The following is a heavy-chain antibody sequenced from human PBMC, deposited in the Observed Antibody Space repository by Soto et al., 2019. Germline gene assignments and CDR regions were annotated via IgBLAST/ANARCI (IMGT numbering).Heavy chain of an antibody. CDR3: ARVVHSSSSGGPQNYYYYGMDV. D-gene: IGHD6-6*01. CDR1: GGTFSSYA. V-gene: IGHV1-69*01. Sequence: QVQLVQSGAEVKKPGSSVKVSCKASGGTFSSYAISWVRQAPGQGLEWMGGIIPIFGTANYAQKFQGRVTITADESTSTADMELSSLRSEDTAVYYCARVVHSSSSGGPQNYYYYGMDVWGQGTTVTVSS. CDR2: IIPIFGTA. J-gene: IGHJ6*02.